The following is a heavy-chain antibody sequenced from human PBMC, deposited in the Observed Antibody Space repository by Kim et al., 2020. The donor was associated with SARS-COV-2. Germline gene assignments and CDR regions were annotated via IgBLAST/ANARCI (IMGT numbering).Heavy chain of an antibody. CDR1: GYSFTSYW. CDR2: IDPSDSYT. Sequence: GESLKISCKGSGYSFTSYWISWVRQMPGKGLEWMGRIDPSDSYTNYSPSFQGHVTISADKSISTAYLQWSSLKASDTAMYYCASRGALDSGSYWVDYWGQGTLVTVSS. V-gene: IGHV5-10-1*01. D-gene: IGHD1-26*01. J-gene: IGHJ4*02. CDR3: ASRGALDSGSYWVDY.